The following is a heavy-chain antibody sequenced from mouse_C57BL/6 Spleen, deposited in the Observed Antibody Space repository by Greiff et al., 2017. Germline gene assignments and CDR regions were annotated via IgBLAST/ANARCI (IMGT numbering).Heavy chain of an antibody. CDR2: INPTYGNT. Sequence: EVQLQESGPELVKPGASVKISCKASGYSFTDYNMNWVKQSNGKSLEWIGVINPTYGNTSYNQKFKGKATLTVDQSSSTAYMQLNSLTSEDSAVYYCAAFYYEAYYAMDYWGQGTSVTVSS. D-gene: IGHD2-4*01. J-gene: IGHJ4*01. CDR3: AAFYYEAYYAMDY. V-gene: IGHV1-39*01. CDR1: GYSFTDYN.